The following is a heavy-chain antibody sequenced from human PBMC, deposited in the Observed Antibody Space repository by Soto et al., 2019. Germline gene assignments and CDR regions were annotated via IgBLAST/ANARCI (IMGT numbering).Heavy chain of an antibody. CDR3: AKDRGGRGPFDP. J-gene: IGHJ5*01. V-gene: IGHV4-59*01. Sequence: SETLSLTCSVSNVSINSSYWAWLRQPPGKGLEWIGWVYYTGTTKYNPSLKSRVTISIDTSKNEFSLKLRSVTTADTAVYFCAKDRGGRGPFDPWGQGTLATVSS. CDR2: VYYTGTT. D-gene: IGHD1-26*01. CDR1: NVSINSSY.